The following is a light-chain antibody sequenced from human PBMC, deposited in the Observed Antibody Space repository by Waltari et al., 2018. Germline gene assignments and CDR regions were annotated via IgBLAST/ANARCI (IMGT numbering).Light chain of an antibody. CDR1: QTLLYSSNNKNY. CDR3: QQYYSTPPT. Sequence: GERATINCKSSQTLLYSSNNKNYLAWYQQKPGQPPKLLIYWASARESGVPDRFSGSGSGTDFTLTISSLQAEDVAVYYCQQYYSTPPTFGQGTRLEIK. CDR2: WAS. J-gene: IGKJ5*01. V-gene: IGKV4-1*01.